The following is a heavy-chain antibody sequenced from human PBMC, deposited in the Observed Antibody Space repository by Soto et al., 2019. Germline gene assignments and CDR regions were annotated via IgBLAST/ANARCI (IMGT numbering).Heavy chain of an antibody. D-gene: IGHD3-10*01. V-gene: IGHV3-9*01. CDR3: AKDRSSGSPYYGMDF. CDR1: GFTFGDYA. CDR2: FKWNSGDV. Sequence: PGGSLRLSCAASGFTFGDYAMHWVRQVPGKGLEWVSGFKWNSGDVGYADSVKGRFTISRDNAKNSLYLQMNSLRPEDTAVYCCAKDRSSGSPYYGMDFWGQGTMVTVSS. J-gene: IGHJ6*02.